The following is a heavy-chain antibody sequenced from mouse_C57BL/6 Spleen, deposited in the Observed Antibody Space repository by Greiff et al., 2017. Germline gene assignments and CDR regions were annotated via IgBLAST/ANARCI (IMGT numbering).Heavy chain of an antibody. J-gene: IGHJ3*01. D-gene: IGHD2-5*01. CDR3: ARDGAYYSNCPFAY. CDR2: INPNNGGT. V-gene: IGHV1-22*01. Sequence: VQLQQSGPELVKPGASVKMSCKASGYTFTDYNMHWVKQSHGKSLEWIGYINPNNGGTSYNQKFKGKATLTVNKSSSTAYMELRSLTSEDSAVYYCARDGAYYSNCPFAYWGQGTLVTVSA. CDR1: GYTFTDYN.